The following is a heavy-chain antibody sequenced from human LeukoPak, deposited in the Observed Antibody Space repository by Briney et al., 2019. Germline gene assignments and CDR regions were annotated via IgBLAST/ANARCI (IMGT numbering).Heavy chain of an antibody. CDR3: ARTNYDYVWGSYAANWFDP. J-gene: IGHJ5*02. D-gene: IGHD3-16*01. Sequence: PSETLSLTCTVSGGSISSGSYYWSWIRQPAGKGLEWIGRIYTSGSTNYNPSLKSRVTISVDTSKNQFSLKLSSVTAADTAVYYCARTNYDYVWGSYAANWFDPWGQGTLVTVSS. V-gene: IGHV4-61*02. CDR2: IYTSGST. CDR1: GGSISSGSYY.